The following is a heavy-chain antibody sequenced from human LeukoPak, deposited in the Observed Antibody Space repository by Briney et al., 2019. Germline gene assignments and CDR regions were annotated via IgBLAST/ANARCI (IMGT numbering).Heavy chain of an antibody. CDR1: GFTFSDSA. CDR3: AKLDYYDTH. CDR2: ISFSGANS. D-gene: IGHD3-22*01. J-gene: IGHJ4*02. Sequence: GGSLRLSCAASGFTFSDSAMTWVRQAPGKGLDWVSLISFSGANSYYADSVKGRFTISRDNPKDTLFLQMNSLRAEDTAVYFCAKLDYYDTHWGQGTLVTVSS. V-gene: IGHV3-23*01.